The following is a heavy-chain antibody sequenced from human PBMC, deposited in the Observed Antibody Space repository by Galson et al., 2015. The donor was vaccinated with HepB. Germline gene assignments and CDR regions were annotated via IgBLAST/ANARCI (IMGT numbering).Heavy chain of an antibody. CDR1: GFTFSSYA. Sequence: SLRLSCAASGFTFSSYAMHWVRQAPGKGLEWVAVISYDGSNKYYADSVKGRFTISRDNSKNTLYLQMNSLRAEDTAVYYCARPYSSGWYVDWGQGTLVTVSS. D-gene: IGHD6-19*01. CDR2: ISYDGSNK. J-gene: IGHJ4*02. CDR3: ARPYSSGWYVD. V-gene: IGHV3-30*04.